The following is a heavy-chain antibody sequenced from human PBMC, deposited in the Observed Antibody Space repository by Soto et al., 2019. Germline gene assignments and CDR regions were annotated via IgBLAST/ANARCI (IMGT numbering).Heavy chain of an antibody. D-gene: IGHD6-19*01. V-gene: IGHV4-59*01. CDR2: IYNSEST. J-gene: IGHJ4*02. CDR3: ARDGSSTGWYAGAY. Sequence: SETLSLTCTVSGDSITTYYWGWIRQPPGKGLEWIGQIYNSESTNYNPSLKSRVTISMDTSKNQLSLKLTSVTAADTAFYYCARDGSSTGWYAGAYWGQGTLVTGSS. CDR1: GDSITTYY.